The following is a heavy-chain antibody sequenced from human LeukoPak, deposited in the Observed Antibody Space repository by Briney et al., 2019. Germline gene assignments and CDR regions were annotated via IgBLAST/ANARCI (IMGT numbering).Heavy chain of an antibody. J-gene: IGHJ4*02. CDR3: ARDTDLWFGSIDY. CDR2: INPSSGGT. CDR1: GYTFTGYY. V-gene: IGHV1-2*02. Sequence: ASVKVSCKASGYTFTGYYMHWVRQAPGQGLEWMGWINPSSGGTNYAQKFQGRATMTRDTSISTAYMELSRLRSDDTAVYYCARDTDLWFGSIDYWGQGTLVTVSS. D-gene: IGHD3-10*01.